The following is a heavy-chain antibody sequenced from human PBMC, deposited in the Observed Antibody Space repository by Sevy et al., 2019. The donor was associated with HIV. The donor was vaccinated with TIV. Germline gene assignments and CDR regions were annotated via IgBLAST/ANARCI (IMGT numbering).Heavy chain of an antibody. J-gene: IGHJ4*02. CDR3: ARRDGRDSYFFDY. V-gene: IGHV1-18*01. D-gene: IGHD6-6*01. Sequence: ASVKVSCKASGYTFTSYDISWVRQAPGQGLEWMGWISAYNGNTNYAQKLQGRGTMTTDTSTRTAYMELRSLRSDDTAGYYCARRDGRDSYFFDYWGQGTLVTVSS. CDR1: GYTFTSYD. CDR2: ISAYNGNT.